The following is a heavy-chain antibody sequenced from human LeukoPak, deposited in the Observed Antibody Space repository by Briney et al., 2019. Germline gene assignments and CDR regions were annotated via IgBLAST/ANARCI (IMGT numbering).Heavy chain of an antibody. CDR1: GYTFTSYY. J-gene: IGHJ4*02. CDR3: ARVYGGSYSFDY. CDR2: IIPIFGTA. D-gene: IGHD1-26*01. V-gene: IGHV1-69*05. Sequence: SVKVSCKASGYTFTSYYMHWVRQAPGQGLEWMGGIIPIFGTANYAQKFQGRVTITTDESTSTAYMELSSLRSEDAAVYYCARVYGGSYSFDYWGQGTLVTVSS.